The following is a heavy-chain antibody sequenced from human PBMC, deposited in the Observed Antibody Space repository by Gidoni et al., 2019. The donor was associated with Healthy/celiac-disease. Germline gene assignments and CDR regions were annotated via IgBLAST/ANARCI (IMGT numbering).Heavy chain of an antibody. CDR2: GGST. D-gene: IGHD4-17*01. CDR3: AREEYGDYGIYYYMDV. Sequence: GGSTYYVDSVKGRFTISRDNSRNTLYLQMNNLRAEDTAVYYCAREEYGDYGIYYYMDVWGKGTTVTVSS. V-gene: IGHV3-66*01. J-gene: IGHJ6*03.